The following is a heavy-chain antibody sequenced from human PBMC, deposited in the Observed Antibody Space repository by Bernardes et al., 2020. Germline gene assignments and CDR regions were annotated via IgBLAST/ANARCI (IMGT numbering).Heavy chain of an antibody. CDR1: GGSFSGYY. CDR3: ARGPVVRGVKASGGRWFDP. D-gene: IGHD3-10*01. J-gene: IGHJ5*02. Sequence: SETLSLTCAVYGGSFSGYYWSWIRQPPGKGLEWIGEINHSGSTNYNPSLKSRVTISVDTSKNQFSLKLSSVTAADTAVYYCARGPVVRGVKASGGRWFDPWGQGTLVIVSS. V-gene: IGHV4-34*01. CDR2: INHSGST.